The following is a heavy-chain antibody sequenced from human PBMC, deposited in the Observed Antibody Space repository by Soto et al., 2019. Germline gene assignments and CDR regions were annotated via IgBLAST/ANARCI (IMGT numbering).Heavy chain of an antibody. D-gene: IGHD2-15*01. CDR3: ARGGLGYCSGGRCPQRWCDP. CDR1: GEAFTCYY. Sequence: LVEVSCSDCGEAFTCYYRHWLRQATGQGLEWMGGIIRICGTANYAQKFQGRVTITADESTSTAYMELRSLRSDDTAVYYCARGGLGYCSGGRCPQRWCDPWGQGTLVTVSP. J-gene: IGHJ5*02. CDR2: IIRICGTA. V-gene: IGHV1-69*13.